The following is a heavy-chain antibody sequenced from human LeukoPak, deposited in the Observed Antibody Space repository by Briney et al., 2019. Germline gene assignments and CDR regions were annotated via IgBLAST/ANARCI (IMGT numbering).Heavy chain of an antibody. D-gene: IGHD3-3*01. CDR1: GFTFTSYS. CDR2: INTDGRYK. CDR3: ARGDDFWGDRDAFDI. J-gene: IGHJ3*02. Sequence: GGSLRLSCAASGFTFTSYSMHWVRQAPGEGLEWVSSINTDGRYKLYADSVKGRFTISRDDAKNSLYLQMNSLRVEDTALYYCARGDDFWGDRDAFDIWGQGTMVTVSS. V-gene: IGHV3-21*01.